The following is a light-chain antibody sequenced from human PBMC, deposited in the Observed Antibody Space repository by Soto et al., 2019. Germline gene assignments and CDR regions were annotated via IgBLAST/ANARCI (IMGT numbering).Light chain of an antibody. CDR2: EVT. V-gene: IGLV2-14*01. CDR1: SSDVGGYNS. J-gene: IGLJ1*01. CDR3: CSFTTSTTYV. Sequence: SALTQPASVSGSPGQSITISCTGTSSDVGGYNSVSCYQQHPGKAPKLIIYEVTHRPSGVSNRFSGSQSANTASLTISGLQAEDEADYYCCSFTTSTTYVFGTGTKVTVL.